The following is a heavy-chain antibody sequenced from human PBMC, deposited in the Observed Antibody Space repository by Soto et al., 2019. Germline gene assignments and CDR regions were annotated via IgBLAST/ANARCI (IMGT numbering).Heavy chain of an antibody. D-gene: IGHD3-3*01. CDR3: ARVRLYDFSLPPYYGMDV. CDR2: IIPIFGTA. V-gene: IGHV1-69*13. CDR1: GGTFISYA. J-gene: IGHJ6*02. Sequence: GASVKVSCKASGGTFISYAISWVRQAPGQGLEWMGGIIPIFGTANYAQKFQGRVTITADESTSTAYMELSSLRSEDTAVYYCARVRLYDFSLPPYYGMDVWGQGTTVTVSS.